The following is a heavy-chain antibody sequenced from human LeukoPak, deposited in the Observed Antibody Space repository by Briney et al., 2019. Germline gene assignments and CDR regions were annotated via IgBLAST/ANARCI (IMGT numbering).Heavy chain of an antibody. Sequence: GASVKVSCKASGYTFTGYYMHWVRQAPGQGLEWMGWISAYNGNTNYAQKLQGRVTMTTDTSTSTAYMELRSLRSDDTAVYYCARDGVYLEWLFSQYNWFDPWGQGTLVTVSS. CDR2: ISAYNGNT. CDR1: GYTFTGYY. D-gene: IGHD3-3*01. J-gene: IGHJ5*02. CDR3: ARDGVYLEWLFSQYNWFDP. V-gene: IGHV1-18*04.